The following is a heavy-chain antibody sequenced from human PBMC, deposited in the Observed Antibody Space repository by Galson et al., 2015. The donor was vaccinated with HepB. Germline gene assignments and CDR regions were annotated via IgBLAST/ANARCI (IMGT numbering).Heavy chain of an antibody. V-gene: IGHV4-59*01. CDR3: ARSRREISLVMGY. D-gene: IGHD3-16*02. Sequence: SETLSLTCTVSDDSINNYYWSWIRQPPGKGLEWIGYIFYSGTTNYNPSLKSRVTISRVTSKNQFSLRLSSVTAADTAVYYCARSRREISLVMGYWGQGTLVTVSS. J-gene: IGHJ4*02. CDR2: IFYSGTT. CDR1: DDSINNYY.